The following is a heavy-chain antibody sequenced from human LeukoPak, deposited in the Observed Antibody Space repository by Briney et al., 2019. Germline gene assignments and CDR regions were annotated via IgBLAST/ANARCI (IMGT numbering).Heavy chain of an antibody. CDR2: INGDGSVT. CDR1: GFTFSSYW. D-gene: IGHD3-10*02. V-gene: IGHV3-74*01. J-gene: IGHJ6*04. CDR3: AELGITMIGGV. Sequence: GGSLRLSCAASGFTFSSYWMHWVRQAPGKGPVWVSHINGDGSVTGYADSVKGRFTISRDNAKNSLYLQMNSLRAEDTAVYYCAELGITMIGGVWGKGTTVTISS.